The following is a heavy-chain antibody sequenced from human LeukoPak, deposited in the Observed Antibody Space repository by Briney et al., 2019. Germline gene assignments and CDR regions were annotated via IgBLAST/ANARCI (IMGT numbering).Heavy chain of an antibody. V-gene: IGHV3-23*01. D-gene: IGHD6-19*01. CDR1: GFTFSSYS. CDR3: AKDRYSSGWYDYFDY. J-gene: IGHJ4*02. CDR2: ISGSGGST. Sequence: GGSLRLSCAASGFTFSSYSMNWVRQAPGKGLEWVSAISGSGGSTYYADSVKGRFTISRDNSKNTLYLQMNSLRAEDTAVYYCAKDRYSSGWYDYFDYWGQGTLVTVSS.